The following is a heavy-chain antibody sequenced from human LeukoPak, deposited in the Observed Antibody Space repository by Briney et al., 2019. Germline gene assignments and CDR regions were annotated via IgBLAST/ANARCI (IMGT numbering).Heavy chain of an antibody. Sequence: GGSLRLSCAASGFTVSSNYMSWVRQASGKGLEWVSVIYSGGSTYYTDTVKGRFTISRDNSKNTLYLQMNSLRAEDTAVYYCARDAYSSGWYSDYWGQGTLSPSPQ. CDR3: ARDAYSSGWYSDY. J-gene: IGHJ4*02. V-gene: IGHV3-53*01. CDR2: IYSGGST. D-gene: IGHD6-19*01. CDR1: GFTVSSNY.